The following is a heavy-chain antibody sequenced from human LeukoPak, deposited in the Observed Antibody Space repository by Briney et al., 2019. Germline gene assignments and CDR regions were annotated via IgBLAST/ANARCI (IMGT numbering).Heavy chain of an antibody. J-gene: IGHJ5*02. CDR1: GSSFTSYW. CDR2: IYPDDSDT. V-gene: IGHV5-51*01. Sequence: GESLKISCKGSGSSFTSYWIGGGRQMPGKGREGMGIIYPDDSDTRYSPSFQGQVTISADKSISTAYLQWSSLKASDTAMYYCARLYSSPVGGWFDPWGQGTLVTVSS. CDR3: ARLYSSPVGGWFDP. D-gene: IGHD6-13*01.